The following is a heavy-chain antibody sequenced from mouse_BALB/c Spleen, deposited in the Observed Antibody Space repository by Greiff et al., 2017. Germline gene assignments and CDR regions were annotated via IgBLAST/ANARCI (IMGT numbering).Heavy chain of an antibody. CDR1: GYSITSGY. V-gene: IGHV3-8*02. D-gene: IGHD1-1*01. CDR3: ARWGDCGSSYGYFDV. J-gene: IGHJ1*01. Sequence: EVQLVESGPSLVKPSQTLSLTCSVTGYSITSGYWNWIRKFPGNKLEYMGYISYSGSTYNNPSLKSRISITRDTSKNQYYLQLNSVTTEDTATYYCARWGDCGSSYGYFDVWGAGTTVTVSS. CDR2: ISYSGST.